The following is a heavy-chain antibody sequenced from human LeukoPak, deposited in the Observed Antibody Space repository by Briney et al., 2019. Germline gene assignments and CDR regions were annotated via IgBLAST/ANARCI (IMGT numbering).Heavy chain of an antibody. CDR1: GYIFTSDW. J-gene: IGHJ4*02. CDR2: IYPGDSDT. V-gene: IGHV5-51*01. D-gene: IGHD4-17*01. CDR3: ARGDYGDFRVFYTLFDY. Sequence: GESLKISCKGSGYIFTSDWIGWVRQMPGKGLEWMGIIYPGDSDTRYSPSFQGQITISADKSISTAYLQWSSLKASDTAMYYCARGDYGDFRVFYTLFDYWGQGTLVTVSS.